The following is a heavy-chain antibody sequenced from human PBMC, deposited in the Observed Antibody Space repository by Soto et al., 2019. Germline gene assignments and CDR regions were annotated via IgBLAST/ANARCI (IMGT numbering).Heavy chain of an antibody. Sequence: GGSLRLSCAASGFTVSSNYMSWVRQAPGKGLEWVSVIYSGGSTYYADSVKGRFTISRDNSKNTLYLQMNSLRAEDTAVYYCARYRGYSGYELPYYYYGMDVWGQGTTVTVSS. CDR2: IYSGGST. J-gene: IGHJ6*02. D-gene: IGHD5-12*01. CDR3: ARYRGYSGYELPYYYYGMDV. V-gene: IGHV3-66*01. CDR1: GFTVSSNY.